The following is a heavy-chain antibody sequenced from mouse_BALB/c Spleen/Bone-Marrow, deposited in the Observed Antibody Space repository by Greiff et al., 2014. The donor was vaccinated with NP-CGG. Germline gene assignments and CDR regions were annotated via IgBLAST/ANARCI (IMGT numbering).Heavy chain of an antibody. CDR2: IDPYYGSI. J-gene: IGHJ3*01. V-gene: IGHV1-39*01. Sequence: EVQLQQSGPELEKPGASVKISCKASGYSFTGYNMNWVKQTNGKSLEWIGNIDPYYGSISYNQKFKDKATLTVDKSSSTAYMQLKSLTSEDSAVYYCARSIEYRPLTYWGQGTLVTVSA. CDR1: GYSFTGYN. CDR3: ARSIEYRPLTY. D-gene: IGHD2-14*01.